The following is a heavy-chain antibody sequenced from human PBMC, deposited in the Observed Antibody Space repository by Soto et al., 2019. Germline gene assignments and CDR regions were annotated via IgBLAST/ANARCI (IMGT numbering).Heavy chain of an antibody. V-gene: IGHV4-59*01. CDR2: IYYSGNT. CDR3: ARDHCSGDRCYSWGFDH. J-gene: IGHJ4*02. CDR1: GGSISNYY. D-gene: IGHD2-15*01. Sequence: PSETLSLSCTVSGGSISNYYWNWIRQPPGKGLEWLGYIYYSGNTNYNPSLKSRVTISLDTSKNQFSLKLSSVTAADTAIYFCARDHCSGDRCYSWGFDHWGQGTLVTVSS.